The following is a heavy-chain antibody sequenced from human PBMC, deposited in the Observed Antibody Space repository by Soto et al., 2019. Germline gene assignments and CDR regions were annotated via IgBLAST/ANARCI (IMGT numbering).Heavy chain of an antibody. CDR1: GYTFTTYI. CDR3: ARDGYCTTTGCRYFYNY. J-gene: IGHJ4*02. V-gene: IGHV1-3*01. CDR2: INAGNGDT. D-gene: IGHD2-2*01. Sequence: QVQLVQSGAEVKKPGASVKVSCKASGYTFTTYILHWVRQAPGQRPEWMGWINAGNGDTTYSQEFRGRATLIRDTSASTVYMELSSLSSEDTAVYYCARDGYCTTTGCRYFYNYWGQGTLVTVSS.